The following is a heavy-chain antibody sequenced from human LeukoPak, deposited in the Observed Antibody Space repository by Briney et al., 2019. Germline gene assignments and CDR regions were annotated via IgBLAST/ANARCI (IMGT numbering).Heavy chain of an antibody. J-gene: IGHJ4*02. V-gene: IGHV1-8*01. CDR2: MNPNSGRT. CDR1: GYTLTSYD. Sequence: ASVKVSCKASGYTLTSYDINWVRQATGQGLEWMGWMNPNSGRTGYAQNFQGRITITRNTSISTAYMELSSLRSEDTAVYYCARGVQQQLIYYFDYWGQETLVTVSS. CDR3: ARGVQQQLIYYFDY. D-gene: IGHD6-13*01.